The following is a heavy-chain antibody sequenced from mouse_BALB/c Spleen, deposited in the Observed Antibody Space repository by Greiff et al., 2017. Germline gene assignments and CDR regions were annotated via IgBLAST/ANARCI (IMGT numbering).Heavy chain of an antibody. D-gene: IGHD2-4*01. CDR1: GFNIKDTY. CDR3: ARGLTMITTGFAY. V-gene: IGHV14-3*02. J-gene: IGHJ3*01. CDR2: IDPANGNT. Sequence: EVQLQQSGAELVKPGASVKLSCTASGFNIKDTYMHWVKQRPEQGLEWIGRIDPANGNTKYDPKFQGKATITADTSSNTAYLQLSSLTSEDTAVYYCARGLTMITTGFAYWGQGTLVTVSA.